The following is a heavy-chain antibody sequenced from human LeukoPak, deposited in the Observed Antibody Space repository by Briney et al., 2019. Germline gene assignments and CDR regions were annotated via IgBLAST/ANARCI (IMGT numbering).Heavy chain of an antibody. CDR3: ARVVKSGSGWFLDY. Sequence: ASVKVSCKASGYTFTSYDINWVRQATGQGLEWMGWMNPNSGNTGYAQKFQGRVTMTRNTSISTAYMELGSLRSEDTAVYYCARVVKSGSGWFLDYWGQGTLVTVSS. CDR2: MNPNSGNT. V-gene: IGHV1-8*01. D-gene: IGHD6-19*01. CDR1: GYTFTSYD. J-gene: IGHJ4*02.